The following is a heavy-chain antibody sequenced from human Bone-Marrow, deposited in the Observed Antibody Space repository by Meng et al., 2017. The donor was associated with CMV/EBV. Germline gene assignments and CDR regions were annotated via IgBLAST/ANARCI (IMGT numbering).Heavy chain of an antibody. CDR3: ARANPYYYDSSAPEGGAFDI. CDR2: INPNSGGT. D-gene: IGHD3-22*01. Sequence: ASVKVSCKASGYTFTGYYMHWVRQAPGQGLEWMGWINPNSGGTNYAQKFQGRVTMTRDTSISTAYMELSRLRSDDTAVYYCARANPYYYDSSAPEGGAFDIWGQGQMVHVSS. V-gene: IGHV1-2*02. CDR1: GYTFTGYY. J-gene: IGHJ3*02.